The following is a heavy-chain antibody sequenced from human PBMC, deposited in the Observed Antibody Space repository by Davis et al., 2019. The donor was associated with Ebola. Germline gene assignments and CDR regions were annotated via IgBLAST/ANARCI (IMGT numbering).Heavy chain of an antibody. D-gene: IGHD3-10*01. Sequence: ASVKVSCKASGYTFTNYAIGWVRQAPGQGLEWMGWITIYNGKKNYAQKFQGRITITTDTSTYTAYMEMRGLRSEDTAVYYCAREMEGLWFGEPLEPWGQGTLVTVSS. CDR3: AREMEGLWFGEPLEP. CDR1: GYTFTNYA. V-gene: IGHV1-18*04. CDR2: ITIYNGKK. J-gene: IGHJ5*02.